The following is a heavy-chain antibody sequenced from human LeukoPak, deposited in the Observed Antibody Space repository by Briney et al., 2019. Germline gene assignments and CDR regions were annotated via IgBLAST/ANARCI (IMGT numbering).Heavy chain of an antibody. J-gene: IGHJ4*02. CDR1: GFTFSSYW. V-gene: IGHV3-7*04. D-gene: IGHD3-10*01. Sequence: GGSLRLSCAASGFTFSSYWMSWVRQAPGKGLEWVANIKQDGSEKYYVDSVKGRFTISRDNAKNSLYLQMNSLRAEDTAVYYCARVTYYYGSGNHPFDYWGQGTLVTVSS. CDR2: IKQDGSEK. CDR3: ARVTYYYGSGNHPFDY.